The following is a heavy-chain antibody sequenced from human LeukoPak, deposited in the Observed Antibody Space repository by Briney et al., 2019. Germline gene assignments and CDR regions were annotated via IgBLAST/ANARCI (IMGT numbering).Heavy chain of an antibody. CDR2: INSDGSST. CDR3: ARASGTDSSGYVEIDF. CDR1: GFTFSNYW. D-gene: IGHD3-22*01. V-gene: IGHV3-74*01. J-gene: IGHJ4*02. Sequence: GGSLRLSCAASGFTFSNYWMHWVRQAPGKGLVWVSRINSDGSSTSYADSMKGRFTISRDNAKKTLYLQMNSLRAEDTAVYYCARASGTDSSGYVEIDFWGQGTLVTVSS.